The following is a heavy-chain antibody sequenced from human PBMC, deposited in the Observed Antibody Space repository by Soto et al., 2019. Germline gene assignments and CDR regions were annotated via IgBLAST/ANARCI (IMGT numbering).Heavy chain of an antibody. V-gene: IGHV1-2*04. J-gene: IGHJ1*01. CDR2: INPNSGGT. CDR3: ARAAGSIVASIFYSSGFHRALLAY. CDR1: GYTFTGYY. D-gene: IGHD6-19*01. Sequence: ASVKVSCKASGYTFTGYYMHWVRQAPGQGLEWMGWINPNSGGTNYAQKFQGWVTMTRDTSISTAYMELSRLRSDDTAVYYCARAAGSIVASIFYSSGFHRALLAYSAQGT.